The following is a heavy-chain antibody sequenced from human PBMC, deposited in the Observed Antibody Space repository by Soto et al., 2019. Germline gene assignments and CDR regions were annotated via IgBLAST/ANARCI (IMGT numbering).Heavy chain of an antibody. V-gene: IGHV4-4*02. Sequence: PSETVSLTCAVSGVSISRSNWWRWVRQPPGKGLEWIGEIYHSGSTNYNPSLKSRVTISVDKSKNQFSLKLSSVTAADTAVYYCASTGSSLIFDYWGQGTLVTDSS. CDR2: IYHSGST. J-gene: IGHJ4*02. D-gene: IGHD6-6*01. CDR3: ASTGSSLIFDY. CDR1: GVSISRSNW.